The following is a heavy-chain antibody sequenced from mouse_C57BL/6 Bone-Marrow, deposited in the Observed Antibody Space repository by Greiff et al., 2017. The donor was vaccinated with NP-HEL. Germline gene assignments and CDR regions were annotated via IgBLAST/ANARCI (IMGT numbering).Heavy chain of an antibody. D-gene: IGHD2-1*01. CDR1: GYSFTSYY. J-gene: IGHJ4*01. Sequence: QVQLQQSGPELVKPGASVKISCKASGYSFTSYYIHWVKQRPGQGLEWIGWIYPGSGNTKYNEKFKGKATLTADTSSSTAYMQLSSLTSEDSAVYYCARVYPSRRDYYAMDYWGQGTSVTVSS. V-gene: IGHV1-66*01. CDR2: IYPGSGNT. CDR3: ARVYPSRRDYYAMDY.